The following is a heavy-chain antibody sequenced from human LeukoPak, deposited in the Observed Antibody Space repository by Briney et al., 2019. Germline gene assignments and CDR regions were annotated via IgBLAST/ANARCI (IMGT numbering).Heavy chain of an antibody. CDR1: GYTFTGYY. CDR2: INPNSGGT. V-gene: IGHV1-2*02. D-gene: IGHD3-3*01. CDR3: ASQSRIITIFGVVMTAHAFDI. Sequence: ASVKVSCKASGYTFTGYYMHWVRQAPGQGLEWMGWINPNSGGTNYAQKFQGRVTMTRDTSISTAYMELSRLRSDHTAVYYCASQSRIITIFGVVMTAHAFDIWGQGTMVTVSS. J-gene: IGHJ3*02.